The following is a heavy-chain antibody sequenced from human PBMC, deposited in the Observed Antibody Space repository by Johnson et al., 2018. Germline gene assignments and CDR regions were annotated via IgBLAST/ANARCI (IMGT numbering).Heavy chain of an antibody. CDR3: ARSPFGSDYPRAEYFQH. V-gene: IGHV3-66*02. J-gene: IGHJ1*01. CDR1: GFTVSSNY. CDR2: LYSGGST. Sequence: VQLVESGGGLVQPGGSLRLSCAASGFTVSSNYMSWVRQAPGKGLEWVSVLYSGGSTYYADSVKGRFTISRDNSKNTLYLQMNSLRAEDKAVYYCARSPFGSDYPRAEYFQHWGQGTLVTVSS. D-gene: IGHD4-17*01.